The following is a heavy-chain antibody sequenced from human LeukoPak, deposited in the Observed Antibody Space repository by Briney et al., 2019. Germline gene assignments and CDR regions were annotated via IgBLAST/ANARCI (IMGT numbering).Heavy chain of an antibody. V-gene: IGHV3-15*01. CDR1: GFIFSNAW. CDR3: TTPQLWLRGALGY. D-gene: IGHD5-18*01. Sequence: GGSLRLSCVGSGFIFSNAWMSWVRQAPGKGLEWVGRIKTETDGGTTAYAAPVKGRFTISRDDSKNTLYLQMNSLKTEDTAVYYCTTPQLWLRGALGYWGQGTLVTVTS. CDR2: IKTETDGGTT. J-gene: IGHJ4*02.